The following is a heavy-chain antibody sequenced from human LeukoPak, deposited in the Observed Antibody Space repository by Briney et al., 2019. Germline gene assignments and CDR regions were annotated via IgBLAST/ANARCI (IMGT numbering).Heavy chain of an antibody. V-gene: IGHV3-30-3*01. CDR1: GFTFSSYA. Sequence: GGSLRLSCAASGFTFSSYAMLWVRQAPGKGLEWVAVISYDGSNKYYADSVKGRFTISRGNSKNTLYLQMNSLRAEDTAVYYCARDKKGQQLVRLQPLDPWGQGTLVTVSS. D-gene: IGHD6-6*01. CDR2: ISYDGSNK. J-gene: IGHJ5*02. CDR3: ARDKKGQQLVRLQPLDP.